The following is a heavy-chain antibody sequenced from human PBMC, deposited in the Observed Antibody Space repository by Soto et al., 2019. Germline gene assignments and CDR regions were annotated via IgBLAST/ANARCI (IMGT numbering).Heavy chain of an antibody. CDR1: GYTFASHG. V-gene: IGHV1-18*04. CDR2: ISVNNGKT. Sequence: ASVKVSCKYSGYTFASHGISWVLQTAAQDLEWMGWISVNNGKTDHAQKLQGRVTMTADTSTSTAYMELRSLRSEDTATYYCARDGNWNYEHWGQGTLVTVSS. D-gene: IGHD1-7*01. CDR3: ARDGNWNYEH. J-gene: IGHJ4*02.